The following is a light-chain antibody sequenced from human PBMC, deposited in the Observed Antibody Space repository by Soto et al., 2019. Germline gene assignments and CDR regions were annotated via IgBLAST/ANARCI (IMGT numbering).Light chain of an antibody. CDR2: GAS. CDR3: QQYNNWPQT. Sequence: EIVMTQSPATLSVSPGERATLSCRASQSVGGNLAWYQQKPGQAPRLLIYGASTRATGIPARFSGSGSRTEFTLTISSLQSEDFAVYYCQQYNNWPQTFGQGTKVEIK. CDR1: QSVGGN. V-gene: IGKV3-15*01. J-gene: IGKJ1*01.